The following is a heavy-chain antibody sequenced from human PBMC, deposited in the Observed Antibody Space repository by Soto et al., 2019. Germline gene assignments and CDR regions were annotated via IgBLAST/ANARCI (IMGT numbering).Heavy chain of an antibody. D-gene: IGHD3-22*01. CDR1: GATFNNYA. Sequence: GASVKVSCKASGATFNNYAFSWVRQAPGQGLEWMGGIIPVYETPKYAPKFQGRVTITVDESSSTAFMDLSSLRFDDTAVYYCAGGLLESGFYPVKFDYWGQGMLVTVSS. CDR3: AGGLLESGFYPVKFDY. V-gene: IGHV1-69*13. J-gene: IGHJ4*02. CDR2: IIPVYETP.